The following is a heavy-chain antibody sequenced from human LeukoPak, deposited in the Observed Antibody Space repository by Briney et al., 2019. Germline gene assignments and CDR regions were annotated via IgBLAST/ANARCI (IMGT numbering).Heavy chain of an antibody. D-gene: IGHD3-22*01. J-gene: IGHJ4*02. V-gene: IGHV3-7*01. CDR2: IKQDGSEK. CDR3: ASQYYYDSSGYYPYFDY. CDR1: GFTFSSYW. Sequence: PGGSLRLSCAASGFTFSSYWMSWVRQAPGKGLEWVANIKQDGSEKYYVDSVKGRFTISRDNAKNSLYLQMNSLRAEDTAVYYCASQYYYDSSGYYPYFDYWAREPWSPSPQ.